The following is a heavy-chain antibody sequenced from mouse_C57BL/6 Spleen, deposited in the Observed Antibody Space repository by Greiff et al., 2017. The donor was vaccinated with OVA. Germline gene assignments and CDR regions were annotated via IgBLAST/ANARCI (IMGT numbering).Heavy chain of an antibody. J-gene: IGHJ3*01. CDR1: GYTFTSYD. CDR3: ARNDYDEGAWFAY. D-gene: IGHD2-4*01. V-gene: IGHV1-85*01. Sequence: VMLVESGPELVKPGASVKLSCKASGYTFTSYDINWVKQRPGQGLEWIGWIYPRDGSTKYNEKFKGKATLTVDTSSSTAYMELHSLTSEDSAVYFCARNDYDEGAWFAYWGQGTLVTVSA. CDR2: IYPRDGST.